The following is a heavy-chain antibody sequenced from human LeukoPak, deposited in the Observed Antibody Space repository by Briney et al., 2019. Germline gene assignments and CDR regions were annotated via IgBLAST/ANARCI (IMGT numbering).Heavy chain of an antibody. CDR1: GFTFSSYA. V-gene: IGHV3-49*04. J-gene: IGHJ4*02. Sequence: GGSLRLSCAASGFTFSSYAMSWVRQAPGKGLEWVGFIRSKAYGGTTEYAASVKGRFTISRDDSKSIAYLQMNSLKTEDTAVYYCTRRGYSSGWSGPPFDYWGQGTLVTVSS. CDR3: TRRGYSSGWSGPPFDY. D-gene: IGHD6-19*01. CDR2: IRSKAYGGTT.